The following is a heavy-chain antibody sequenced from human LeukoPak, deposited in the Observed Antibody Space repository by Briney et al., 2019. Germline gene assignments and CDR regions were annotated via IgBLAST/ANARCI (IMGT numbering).Heavy chain of an antibody. D-gene: IGHD3-22*01. CDR3: ATLGEYYDSSGYYYN. CDR1: GGSFSGYY. V-gene: IGHV4-34*01. CDR2: INHSGST. Sequence: SETLSLTCAVYGGSFSGYYWSWIRQPPGKGLEWIGEINHSGSTYYNPSLKSRVTISVDSSKNQFSLKLTSVTAADTAVYYCATLGEYYDSSGYYYNWGQGTLVTVSS. J-gene: IGHJ4*02.